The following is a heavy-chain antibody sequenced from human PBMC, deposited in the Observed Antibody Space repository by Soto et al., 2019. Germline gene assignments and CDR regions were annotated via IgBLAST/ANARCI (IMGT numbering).Heavy chain of an antibody. V-gene: IGHV3-9*01. D-gene: IGHD3-10*01. CDR3: AKDNRADRGAFDY. Sequence: EVQLVESGGGLVQPGRSRSLSCAASGFTFDVFAMHWVGQAPGKGLEWVSGISWNSAMIGYADSVKGRFTISRDNAKNSLYLQMNSLRPEDTALYFCAKDNRADRGAFDYWGQGTLVSVFS. CDR2: ISWNSAMI. J-gene: IGHJ4*02. CDR1: GFTFDVFA.